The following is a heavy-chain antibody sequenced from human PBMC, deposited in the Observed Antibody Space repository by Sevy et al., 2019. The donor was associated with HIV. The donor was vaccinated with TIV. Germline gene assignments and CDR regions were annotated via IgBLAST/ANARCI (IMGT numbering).Heavy chain of an antibody. V-gene: IGHV1-24*01. Sequence: ASVKVSCKVSGYTLNEFSMHCVRQAPGKGLEWMTTFDPEDGDPEDGKTIYAQKFLDRVTVTEDTSTDIAYMELSSLRSEDTTVYYCATTKDYYDSSGYPFDYWGHGTLVTVSS. J-gene: IGHJ4*01. CDR3: ATTKDYYDSSGYPFDY. CDR2: FDPEDGDPEDGKT. D-gene: IGHD3-22*01. CDR1: GYTLNEFS.